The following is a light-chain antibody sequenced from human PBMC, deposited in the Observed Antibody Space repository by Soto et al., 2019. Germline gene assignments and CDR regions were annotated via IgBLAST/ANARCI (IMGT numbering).Light chain of an antibody. CDR2: LNSDGSH. V-gene: IGLV4-69*01. CDR1: SGHSSYA. Sequence: QSVLTQSPSASASLGASVKLTCTLSSGHSSYAIAWHQQQPEKGPRYLMKLNSDGSHNKGDGIPDRFSGSSSGAERYLTISSLQSEDEADYYCSSYTSSSTLGVFGTGTKVTVL. J-gene: IGLJ1*01. CDR3: SSYTSSSTLGV.